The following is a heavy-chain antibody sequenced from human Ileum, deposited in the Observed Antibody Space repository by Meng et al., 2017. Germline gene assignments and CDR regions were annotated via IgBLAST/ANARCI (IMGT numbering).Heavy chain of an antibody. V-gene: IGHV3-11*01. CDR1: GFTFMDHY. D-gene: IGHD7-27*01. Sequence: VQLGQAGGGSVKPGGSLRLSCTGSGFTFMDHYMTWIRQVPGKGLEWVAYFDKSDSDRQYADSVKGRFTISRDNAKNSLQLQMDSLKAEDTAVYYCGRGHWGLDYLGQGALVTVSS. J-gene: IGHJ4*02. CDR3: GRGHWGLDY. CDR2: FDKSDSDR.